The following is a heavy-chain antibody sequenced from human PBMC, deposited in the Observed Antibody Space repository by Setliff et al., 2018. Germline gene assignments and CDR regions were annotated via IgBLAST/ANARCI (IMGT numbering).Heavy chain of an antibody. V-gene: IGHV3-30*02. J-gene: IGHJ1*01. CDR1: GFTLSTYD. Sequence: PGGSLRLSCAASGFTLSTYDMHWVRQAPGKGLEWVASIQSDGTKKHYLDSVKGRFTVSRDTSNNILYLQMNSLRAEDTALYYCPKSRYDDSESFQHWGQGTLVTVSS. CDR3: PKSRYDDSESFQH. CDR2: IQSDGTKK. D-gene: IGHD5-12*01.